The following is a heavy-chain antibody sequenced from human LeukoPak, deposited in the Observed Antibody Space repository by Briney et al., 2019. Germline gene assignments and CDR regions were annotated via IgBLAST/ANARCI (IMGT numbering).Heavy chain of an antibody. CDR2: IKQDESEK. Sequence: GGSLRLSCAASGFTFSTYWMSWARQAPGKGLEWVANIKQDESEKYYMDSVKGRFTISRDNAKNSLSLQTSSLRADDTAVYYCARVGRDSKYGYFDFWGQGTLVTVSS. V-gene: IGHV3-7*01. D-gene: IGHD4-11*01. CDR1: GFTFSTYW. J-gene: IGHJ4*02. CDR3: ARVGRDSKYGYFDF.